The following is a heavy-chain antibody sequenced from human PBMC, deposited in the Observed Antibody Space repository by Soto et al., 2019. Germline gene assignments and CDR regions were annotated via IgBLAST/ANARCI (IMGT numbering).Heavy chain of an antibody. CDR2: IYWNDDK. D-gene: IGHD4-4*01. CDR3: AHLTTVTTTAINWFDP. CDR1: GFSLSTSGVG. V-gene: IGHV2-5*01. J-gene: IGHJ5*02. Sequence: SGPTLVNPTQTLTLTCTFSGFSLSTSGVGLGWIRQPPGKALEWLALIYWNDDKRYSPSLKSRLTITKDTSKKQVVLTMTNMDPVDKATYYCAHLTTVTTTAINWFDPWGQGTLVTVSS.